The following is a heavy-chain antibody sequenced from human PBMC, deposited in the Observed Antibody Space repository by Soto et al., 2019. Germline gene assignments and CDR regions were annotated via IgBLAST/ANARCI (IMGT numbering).Heavy chain of an antibody. CDR1: GGSLSSGGYY. J-gene: IGHJ3*02. V-gene: IGHV4-31*03. CDR2: IYYSGST. D-gene: IGHD3-16*02. CDR3: ARASFGGVIVDAFDI. Sequence: SQTLSLTCTVSGGSLSSGGYYWRWVRQHPGKGLEWIGYIYYSGSTYYNPSLKSRVTISVDTSKNQFSLKLSSVTAADTAVYYCARASFGGVIVDAFDIWGQGTMVTVSS.